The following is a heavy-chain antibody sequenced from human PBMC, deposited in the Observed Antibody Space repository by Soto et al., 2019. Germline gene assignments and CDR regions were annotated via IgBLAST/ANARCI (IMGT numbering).Heavy chain of an antibody. Sequence: SVKVSCKASGYTFTSYDINWVRQATGQGLEWMGWMNPNSGNTGYAQKFQGRVTMTRNTSISTAYMELSSLRSEDTAVYYCAIRLSIGASPPGYWGQGTLVTVSS. J-gene: IGHJ4*02. V-gene: IGHV1-8*01. D-gene: IGHD6-6*01. CDR3: AIRLSIGASPPGY. CDR1: GYTFTSYD. CDR2: MNPNSGNT.